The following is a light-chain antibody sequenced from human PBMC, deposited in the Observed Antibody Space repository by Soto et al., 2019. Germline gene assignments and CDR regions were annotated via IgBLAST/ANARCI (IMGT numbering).Light chain of an antibody. Sequence: QSALTQPRSVSGSPGQSVTISCTGTNSDVGTYNYVSWYQQHPGKAPKLMIYDVSKRPSGVPDRFSGSKSGNTASLTISGLQAEDEADYYCCSYAGRYIYVFGTATKLTVL. CDR2: DVS. CDR3: CSYAGRYIYV. CDR1: NSDVGTYNY. J-gene: IGLJ1*01. V-gene: IGLV2-11*01.